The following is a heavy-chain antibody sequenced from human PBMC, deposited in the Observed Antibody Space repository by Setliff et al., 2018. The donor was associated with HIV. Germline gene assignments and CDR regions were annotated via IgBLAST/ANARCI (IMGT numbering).Heavy chain of an antibody. CDR3: ARGDSRWFKFPFDY. V-gene: IGHV1-69*13. Sequence: SVKVSCKASGGTFSTYAVSWVRQAPGQGLEWMGGIIPIFGIPNYAQNFQGRVTITADESTSTAYMELNSLRSEDTAVYYCARGDSRWFKFPFDYWGQGTLVTVS. CDR1: GGTFSTYA. J-gene: IGHJ4*02. D-gene: IGHD3-10*01. CDR2: IIPIFGIP.